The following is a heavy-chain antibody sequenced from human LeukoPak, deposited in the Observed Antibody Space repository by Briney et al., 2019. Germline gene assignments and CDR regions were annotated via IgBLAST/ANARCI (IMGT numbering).Heavy chain of an antibody. CDR1: GYTFTYG. CDR3: ARDGYFDY. Sequence: ASVTVSCKGSGYTFTYGVGWVRQAPGQGLEWMGWINPTNGNTNYAQKLQGRVTMTTDTSTSTAYIELRSLRSDDTAVYYCARDGYFDYWGQGTLVTVSS. J-gene: IGHJ4*02. V-gene: IGHV1-18*01. CDR2: INPTNGNT.